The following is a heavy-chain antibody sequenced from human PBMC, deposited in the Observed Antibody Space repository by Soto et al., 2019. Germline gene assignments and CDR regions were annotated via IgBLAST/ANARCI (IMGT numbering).Heavy chain of an antibody. J-gene: IGHJ1*01. CDR3: ARGEGAVTTSKYFQH. CDR1: GGSFSGYY. Sequence: SETLSLTCAVYGGSFSGYYWRWIRQPPGKGLEWIGEIKHSGSTNYNPSLKSRVTISVDTSKNQSSLKLSSVTAEDTAVYYCARGEGAVTTSKYFQHWGQGTLVTVSS. CDR2: IKHSGST. V-gene: IGHV4-34*01. D-gene: IGHD4-17*01.